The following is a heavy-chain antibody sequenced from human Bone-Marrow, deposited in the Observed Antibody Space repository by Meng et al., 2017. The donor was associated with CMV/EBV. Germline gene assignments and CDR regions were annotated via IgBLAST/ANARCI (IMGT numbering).Heavy chain of an antibody. CDR1: GFTFSSYA. J-gene: IGHJ6*02. D-gene: IGHD3-3*01. CDR2: ISYDGSNK. V-gene: IGHV3-30*04. CDR3: ARGITSFGVVIMSYYYGMDV. Sequence: GESLKISCAASGFTFSSYAMHWVRQAPGKGLEWVAVISYDGSNKYYADSVKGRFTISRDNSKNTLYLQMNSLRAEDTAVYYCARGITSFGVVIMSYYYGMDVWGQGTTVTVSS.